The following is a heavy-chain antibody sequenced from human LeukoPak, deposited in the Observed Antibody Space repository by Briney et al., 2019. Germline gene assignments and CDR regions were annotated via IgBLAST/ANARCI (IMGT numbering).Heavy chain of an antibody. CDR2: ISGSGGST. J-gene: IGHJ4*02. CDR3: ARFYSSGWYYFDY. D-gene: IGHD6-19*01. V-gene: IGHV3-23*01. CDR1: GFTSSIYA. Sequence: GRSLRLSCAPSGFTSSIYATSCVRPPPGKGLEWVSAISGSGGSTNYADSVKGRFTISRDNSKNTLYLQMNSLRAEDTAVYFCARFYSSGWYYFDYWGQGTLVTVSS.